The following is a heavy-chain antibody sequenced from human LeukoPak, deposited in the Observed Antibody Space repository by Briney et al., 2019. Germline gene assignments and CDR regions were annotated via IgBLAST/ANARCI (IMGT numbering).Heavy chain of an antibody. V-gene: IGHV4-39*01. J-gene: IGHJ6*03. D-gene: IGHD4-17*01. CDR2: IYYSGST. CDR1: GGSISSGSYY. CDR3: ARHGIYGDYVRYYYYYMDV. Sequence: SETLSLTCTVSGGSISSGSYYWGWIRQPPGKGLEWIGSIYYSGSTYYNPSLKSRVTISVDTSKNQFSLKLSSVTAAGTAVYYCARHGIYGDYVRYYYYYMDVWGKGTTVTVSS.